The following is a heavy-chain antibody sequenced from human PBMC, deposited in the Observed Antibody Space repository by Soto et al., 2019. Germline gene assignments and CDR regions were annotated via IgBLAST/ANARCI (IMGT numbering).Heavy chain of an antibody. J-gene: IGHJ3*02. V-gene: IGHV4-31*03. CDR2: IYYSGST. CDR1: GGSISSGGYY. Sequence: SETLSLTCTVSGGSISSGGYYWSWIRQHSGKGLEWIGYIYYSGSTYYNPSLKSRVTISVDTSKNQFSLKLSSVTAADTAVYYFARVLDYDFWSGYGTDAFDIWGQGTMVTVSS. CDR3: ARVLDYDFWSGYGTDAFDI. D-gene: IGHD3-3*01.